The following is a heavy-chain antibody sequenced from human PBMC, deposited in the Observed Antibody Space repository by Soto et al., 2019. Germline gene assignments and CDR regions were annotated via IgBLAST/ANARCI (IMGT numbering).Heavy chain of an antibody. Sequence: EVQLVQSGGEVKKPGDSLKMSCKGSGYSFTTYWIGWVRQMPGKGLEWMGIINPRDSDTKYSPSFEGQVTISVDKSISTVYLQWSSLKASDTATYYCARCDTDLSVTGFALIDYWGQGSLVTVSS. J-gene: IGHJ4*02. CDR2: INPRDSDT. CDR3: ARCDTDLSVTGFALIDY. CDR1: GYSFTTYW. D-gene: IGHD2-15*01. V-gene: IGHV5-51*01.